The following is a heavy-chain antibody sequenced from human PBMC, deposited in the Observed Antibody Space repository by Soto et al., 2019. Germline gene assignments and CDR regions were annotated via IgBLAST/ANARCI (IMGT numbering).Heavy chain of an antibody. CDR3: GRDAYPNIRTHHAP. Sequence: ASVKVSCNAFRYAITSYYIHWVRQAHGQGLQWMGWINSNTGHTYYAQTFQGRVTMTRDTSISTAYLELSGLRSDDTAVYYCGRDAYPNIRTHHAPWRQGTVVTVAS. V-gene: IGHV1-2*02. D-gene: IGHD3-3*02. J-gene: IGHJ5*02. CDR2: INSNTGHT. CDR1: RYAITSYY.